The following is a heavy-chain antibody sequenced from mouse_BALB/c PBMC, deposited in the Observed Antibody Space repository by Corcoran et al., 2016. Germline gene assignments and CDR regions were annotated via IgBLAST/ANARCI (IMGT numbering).Heavy chain of an antibody. D-gene: IGHD1-1*01. J-gene: IGHJ4*01. Sequence: QIQLVQSGPELKKPGETVKISCKASGYTFTKYGMNWVTQAPGKGLKWMGWINTYTGEPTYADDFKGRFAFSLETSASTAYLQINNLKNEDMATYFCARDYGSSYYAMDYWGQGTSVTVSS. V-gene: IGHV9-1*02. CDR3: ARDYGSSYYAMDY. CDR2: INTYTGEP. CDR1: GYTFTKYG.